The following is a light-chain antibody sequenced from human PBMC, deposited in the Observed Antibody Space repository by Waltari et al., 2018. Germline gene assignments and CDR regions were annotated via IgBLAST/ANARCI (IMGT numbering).Light chain of an antibody. CDR1: SLRRYY. Sequence: SSEVTQDPHVSVALGQTVTITCRGDSLRRYYASWYRQRPGQAPVLVLYGQERPSGIPDRFSGSTSGDTAYLTITGAQAGDEGDYYCLSRDTPSTRVFGGGTRLTV. V-gene: IGLV3-19*01. CDR3: LSRDTPSTRV. J-gene: IGLJ3*02. CDR2: GQE.